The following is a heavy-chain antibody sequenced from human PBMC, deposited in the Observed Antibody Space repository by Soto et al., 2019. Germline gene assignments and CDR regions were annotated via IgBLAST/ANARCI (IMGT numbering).Heavy chain of an antibody. J-gene: IGHJ5*02. D-gene: IGHD3-10*01. Sequence: QVQLQESGPGLVKPSQTLSLTCTVSGGSISSGGYYWSWIRQHPGKRLEWIGYIYYSGSTYYNPSLKSRVTISVDTSKNQFSLKLSSVTAADTAVYYCARNRITMVRGEINWFDPWGQGTLVTVSS. CDR1: GGSISSGGYY. CDR3: ARNRITMVRGEINWFDP. CDR2: IYYSGST. V-gene: IGHV4-31*03.